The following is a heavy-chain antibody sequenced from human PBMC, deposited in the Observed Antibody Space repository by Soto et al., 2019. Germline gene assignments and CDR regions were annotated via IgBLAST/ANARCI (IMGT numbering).Heavy chain of an antibody. D-gene: IGHD2-2*01. CDR3: ANLYCGSVTCSYIGY. CDR1: GFTFSSYA. CDR2: ISAVGGNT. J-gene: IGHJ4*03. V-gene: IGHV3-23*01. Sequence: EVQLLDSGGGLVQPGGSLRLYCAASGFTFSSYAMSWVRQAPGKGLEWVSLISAVGGNTYYADSVKGRFTISRDSSKNTLYLQMNSLRAEDTAVYYCANLYCGSVTCSYIGYWGLGTLVTGSS.